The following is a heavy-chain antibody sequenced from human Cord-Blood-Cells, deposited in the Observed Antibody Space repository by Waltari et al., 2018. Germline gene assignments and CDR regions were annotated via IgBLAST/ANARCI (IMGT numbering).Heavy chain of an antibody. J-gene: IGHJ4*02. CDR1: GGAISSSSYN. CDR2: IYYSGST. CDR3: ARRCSSTSCYFRVDY. D-gene: IGHD2-2*01. Sequence: QLQLQESGPGLVKPSETLSLTCTVSGGAISSSSYNWGWIRQPPGKWLEWIGSIYYSGSTYYNPSLKSRVTISVDTSKNQFSLKLSSVTAADTAVYYCARRCSSTSCYFRVDYWGQGTLVTVSS. V-gene: IGHV4-39*01.